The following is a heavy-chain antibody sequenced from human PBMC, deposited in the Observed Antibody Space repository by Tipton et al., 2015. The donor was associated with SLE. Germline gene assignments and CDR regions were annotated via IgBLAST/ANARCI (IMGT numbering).Heavy chain of an antibody. CDR3: ARDRGAAPDY. CDR1: GGSFSGYY. J-gene: IGHJ4*02. D-gene: IGHD6-6*01. CDR2: IYHSAST. Sequence: TLSLTCAVYGGSFSGYYWSWIRQPPGKGLEWIGYIYHSASTNYNPSLKSRVTISVDTSKNQFSLNLISVTVADTAVYYCARDRGAAPDYWGQGTLVTVSS. V-gene: IGHV4-34*11.